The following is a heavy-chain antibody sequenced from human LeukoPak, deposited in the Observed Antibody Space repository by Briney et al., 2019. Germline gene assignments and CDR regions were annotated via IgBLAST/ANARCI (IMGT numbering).Heavy chain of an antibody. V-gene: IGHV4-34*01. CDR2: INHSGST. D-gene: IGHD5-18*01. J-gene: IGHJ5*02. CDR3: ARGGRGYSYGNNH. CDR1: GGSFSGYY. Sequence: PSETLSLTCAVYGGSFSGYYWSWIRQPPGKGLEWIGEINHSGSTNYNPSLKSRVTISVDTSKNQFSLKLSSVTAADTAVYYCARGGRGYSYGNNHWGQGTLVTVSS.